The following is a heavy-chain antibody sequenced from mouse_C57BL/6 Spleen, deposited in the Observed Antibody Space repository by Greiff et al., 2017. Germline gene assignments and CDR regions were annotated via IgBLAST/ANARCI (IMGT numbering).Heavy chain of an antibody. CDR1: GFTFSSYA. J-gene: IGHJ1*03. D-gene: IGHD2-14*01. V-gene: IGHV5-9-1*02. Sequence: EVMLVESGEGLVKPGGSLKLSCAASGFTFSSYAMSWVRQTPEKRLEWVAYISSGGDYIYYADPVKGRFTISRDNARNTLYLQMSSLKSEDTAMYYCTRGYGWYFDVWGTGTTVTVSS. CDR2: ISSGGDYI. CDR3: TRGYGWYFDV.